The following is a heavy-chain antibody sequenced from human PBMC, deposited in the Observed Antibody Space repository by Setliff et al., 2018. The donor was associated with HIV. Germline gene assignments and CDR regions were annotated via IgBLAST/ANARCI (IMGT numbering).Heavy chain of an antibody. CDR2: ISGSGGST. D-gene: IGHD4-17*01. CDR3: VYGDYYFDY. Sequence: LRLSCAASGFTFSNYAMSWVRQAPGKGLEWVSGISGSGGSTYYADSVKGRFTISRDNSRNTLYLQMNSLRAEDTAVYYCVYGDYYFDYWGQGTLVTVSS. V-gene: IGHV3-23*01. J-gene: IGHJ4*02. CDR1: GFTFSNYA.